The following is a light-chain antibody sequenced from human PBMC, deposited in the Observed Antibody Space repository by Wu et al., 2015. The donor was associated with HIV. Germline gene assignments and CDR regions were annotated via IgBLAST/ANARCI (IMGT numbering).Light chain of an antibody. CDR3: QQRRYWPLYT. CDR2: DAS. J-gene: IGKJ2*01. V-gene: IGKV3-11*01. CDR1: XXVASF. Sequence: LPGRASXXVASFLAWYQQKPGQAPRLLIYDASNRATGIPARFSGSGSGTDFTLTISSLEPEDFAVYYCQQRRYWPLYTFGQGTKLEIK.